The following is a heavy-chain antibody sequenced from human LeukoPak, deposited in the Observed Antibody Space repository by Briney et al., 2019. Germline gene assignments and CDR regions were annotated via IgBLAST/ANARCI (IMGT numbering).Heavy chain of an antibody. D-gene: IGHD3-9*01. CDR1: GFTFSSYS. J-gene: IGHJ6*02. Sequence: GGSLRLSCTASGFTFSSYSMNWVRQAPGKGLEWVAVISYDGSNKYYADSVKGRFTTSRDNSKNTLYVQMNTLRVEDTAVYYCTRDLMDYDVSTGLHHYYMDVWGQGTTATVSS. CDR3: TRDLMDYDVSTGLHHYYMDV. V-gene: IGHV3-30*03. CDR2: ISYDGSNK.